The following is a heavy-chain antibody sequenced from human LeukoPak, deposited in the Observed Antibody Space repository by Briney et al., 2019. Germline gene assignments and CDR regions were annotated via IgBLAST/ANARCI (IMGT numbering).Heavy chain of an antibody. CDR1: GGSISTYY. Sequence: SETLSLTCTVSGGSISTYYGNWIRQAPGKGLEWIGYIYYSGSTNYNPSLKSRVTMSVDTSRNQFSLKLSSVTAADTAVYYCARARYNSNWALDYWGQGTLVTVSS. CDR2: IYYSGST. V-gene: IGHV4-59*01. D-gene: IGHD6-13*01. J-gene: IGHJ4*02. CDR3: ARARYNSNWALDY.